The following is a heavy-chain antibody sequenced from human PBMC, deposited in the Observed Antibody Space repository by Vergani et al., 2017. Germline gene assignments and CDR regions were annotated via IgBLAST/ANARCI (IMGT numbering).Heavy chain of an antibody. V-gene: IGHV4-34*01. CDR1: GGSFSGYY. J-gene: IGHJ4*02. Sequence: QVQLQQWGAGLLKPSETLSLTCAVYGGSFSGYYWSWIRQPPGKGLEWIGEINHSGSTNYNPSLKSRVTISVDTSKNQFSLKLSSVTAADTAVYYCARGDIVLRGVFDYWGQGTLVTVSS. D-gene: IGHD2-8*01. CDR2: INHSGST. CDR3: ARGDIVLRGVFDY.